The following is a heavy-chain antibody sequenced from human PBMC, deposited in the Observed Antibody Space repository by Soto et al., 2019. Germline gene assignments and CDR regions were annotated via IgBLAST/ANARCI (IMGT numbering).Heavy chain of an antibody. Sequence: GGSLRLSCAASGFTFSSYAMHWVRQAPGKGLEWVAVISYDGSNKCYADSVKGRFTISRDNAKNTLYLQMNSLRAEDTAVYYCARAVIAARPAWFDPWGQGTLVTVSS. V-gene: IGHV3-30-3*01. CDR2: ISYDGSNK. CDR3: ARAVIAARPAWFDP. J-gene: IGHJ5*02. CDR1: GFTFSSYA. D-gene: IGHD6-6*01.